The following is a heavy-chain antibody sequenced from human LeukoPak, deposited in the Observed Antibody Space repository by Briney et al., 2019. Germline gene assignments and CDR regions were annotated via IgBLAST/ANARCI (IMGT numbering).Heavy chain of an antibody. CDR1: GFTFSNYG. Sequence: GGSLRLSCAASGFTFSNYGMRWVRQAPGKGLEWVAVIWDDGSNKNYADSVKGRFTISRDNSKNTLYLQMNSLRAEDTAVYYCARGLRGGYFDWCDAHDAFDIWGQGTMVTVSS. CDR2: IWDDGSNK. CDR3: ARGLRGGYFDWCDAHDAFDI. D-gene: IGHD3-9*01. J-gene: IGHJ3*02. V-gene: IGHV3-33*01.